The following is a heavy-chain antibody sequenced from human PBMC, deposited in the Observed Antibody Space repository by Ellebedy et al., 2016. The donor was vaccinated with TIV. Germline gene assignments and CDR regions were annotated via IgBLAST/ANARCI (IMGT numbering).Heavy chain of an antibody. CDR2: ISYDSGNK. CDR3: ANSSPGSSGWFTYYYFDY. V-gene: IGHV3-30*18. J-gene: IGHJ4*02. Sequence: GESLKISCAASGFMFNTYAMHWVRQAPGKGLEWVAIISYDSGNKFYTDSVKGRFTVSRDNAKNTLYLQMNSLRAEDTAVYYCANSSPGSSGWFTYYYFDYWGQGTLVTVSS. D-gene: IGHD6-19*01. CDR1: GFMFNTYA.